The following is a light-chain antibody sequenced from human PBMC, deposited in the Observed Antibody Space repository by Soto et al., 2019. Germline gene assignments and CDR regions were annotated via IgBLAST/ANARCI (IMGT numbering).Light chain of an antibody. Sequence: IQMTQSPSSLSAPVGDRVTITFRASQGIRNDLVCYQQKPGKAPKLLIYAASSLQSGVPSRFSGSGSGTDFTLTISSLQPEDFATYYCLQDYNYPRTFGQGTKVDIK. CDR2: AAS. CDR1: QGIRND. CDR3: LQDYNYPRT. V-gene: IGKV1-6*01. J-gene: IGKJ1*01.